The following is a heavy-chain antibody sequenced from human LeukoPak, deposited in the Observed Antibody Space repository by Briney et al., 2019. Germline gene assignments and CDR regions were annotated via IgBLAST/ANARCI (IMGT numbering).Heavy chain of an antibody. J-gene: IGHJ5*02. D-gene: IGHD6-19*01. CDR2: ISGSGGST. CDR3: AKDGQWLVRGNIWFDP. Sequence: GGSLRLSCAASGFIFRNYAMTWVRQAPGKGLEWVSAISGSGGSTYYADSVKGRFTISTDNSKNTLYLQMNSLRAEDTAVYYCAKDGQWLVRGNIWFDPWGQGTRVTVSS. V-gene: IGHV3-23*01. CDR1: GFIFRNYA.